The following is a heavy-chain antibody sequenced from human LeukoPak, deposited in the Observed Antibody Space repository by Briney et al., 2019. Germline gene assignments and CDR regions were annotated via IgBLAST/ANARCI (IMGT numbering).Heavy chain of an antibody. CDR1: GGTFSSYA. Sequence: SVKVSCKASGGTFSSYAISWVRQAPGQGLEWMGGIIPIFGTANYAQKFQGRVTITADESTSTAYMELSSLRSEDTAVYYCARVPVRLGELSFVYFNYWGQGTLVTVSS. CDR2: IIPIFGTA. D-gene: IGHD3-16*02. CDR3: ARVPVRLGELSFVYFNY. J-gene: IGHJ4*02. V-gene: IGHV1-69*13.